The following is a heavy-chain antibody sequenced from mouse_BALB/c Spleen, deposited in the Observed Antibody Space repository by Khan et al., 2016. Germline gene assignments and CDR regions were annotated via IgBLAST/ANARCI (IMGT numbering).Heavy chain of an antibody. D-gene: IGHD2-12*01. CDR1: GFDFSRYW. CDR3: ARIVTTNWFAN. Sequence: EVKLLESGGGLVQPGGSLKLSCAASGFDFSRYWMSWVRQAPGKGLEWIGEINPDSSTINYTPSLKDKFIISRANAKNTLYLQMSKVRSEDTALNYCARIVTTNWFANWGQGTLVTVSA. V-gene: IGHV4-1*02. CDR2: INPDSSTI. J-gene: IGHJ3*01.